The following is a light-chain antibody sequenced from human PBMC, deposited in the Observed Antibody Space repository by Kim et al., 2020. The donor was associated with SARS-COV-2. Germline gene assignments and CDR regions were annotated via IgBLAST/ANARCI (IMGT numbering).Light chain of an antibody. CDR2: GAS. V-gene: IGKV3-15*01. Sequence: IVMTQSPATLSVSPGERATLSCRASQSLSSYLAWYQQKPGQAPRLLIYGASTRATGIPARFSGSGSGTEFTLTISSLQSEDFAVYYCQQYYDWPPWTFGQGTKVDIK. CDR1: QSLSSY. CDR3: QQYYDWPPWT. J-gene: IGKJ1*01.